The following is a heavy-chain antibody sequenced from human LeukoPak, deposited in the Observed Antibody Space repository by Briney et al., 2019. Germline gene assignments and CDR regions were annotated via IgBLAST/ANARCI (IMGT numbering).Heavy chain of an antibody. CDR2: IYSGVRT. CDR3: AGGARRQQPFDY. V-gene: IGHV3-66*01. J-gene: IGHJ4*02. D-gene: IGHD6-13*01. Sequence: PGGSLRLSCASSGFTVSSNYMSWGRQAPGGVLEWVSGIYSGVRTYYADSVKGRFTFSRDNSQNTLYLQMNSLRAEDTAVYYCAGGARRQQPFDYWGQGTLVTVSS. CDR1: GFTVSSNY.